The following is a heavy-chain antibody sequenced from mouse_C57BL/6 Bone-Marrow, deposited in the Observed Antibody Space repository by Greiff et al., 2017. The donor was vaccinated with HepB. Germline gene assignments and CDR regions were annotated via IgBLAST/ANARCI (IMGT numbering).Heavy chain of an antibody. Sequence: VQLQQSGPGLVAPSQSLSITCTVSGFSLTSYGVDWVRQPPGKGLEWLGVIWGGGSTNYNSALMSRLSISKDNSKSQVFLKMNSLQTDDTAMYYCAKHRSPHDYDEVAMDYWGQGTSVTVSS. V-gene: IGHV2-9*01. CDR1: GFSLTSYG. CDR2: IWGGGST. D-gene: IGHD2-4*01. J-gene: IGHJ4*01. CDR3: AKHRSPHDYDEVAMDY.